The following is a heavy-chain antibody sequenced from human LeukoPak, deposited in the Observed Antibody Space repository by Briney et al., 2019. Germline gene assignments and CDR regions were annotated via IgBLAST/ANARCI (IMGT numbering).Heavy chain of an antibody. CDR2: IYHSGST. Sequence: PSETLSLTCAVSGGSISSSNWWSLVRQPPGKGLEWIGEIYHSGSTNYNPSLESRVSISVDKSKNLFSLKLNSVTAADTAVYYCARNANPTDAFDIWGQGTMVTVFS. D-gene: IGHD2-2*01. CDR1: GGSISSSNW. V-gene: IGHV4-4*02. J-gene: IGHJ3*02. CDR3: ARNANPTDAFDI.